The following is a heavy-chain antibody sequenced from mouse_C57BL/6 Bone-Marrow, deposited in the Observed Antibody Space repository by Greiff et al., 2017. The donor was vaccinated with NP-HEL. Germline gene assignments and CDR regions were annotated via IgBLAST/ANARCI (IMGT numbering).Heavy chain of an antibody. CDR1: GYTFTDYY. CDR2: INPNNGGT. CDR3: ARDYYGSSSYYAMDY. V-gene: IGHV1-26*01. D-gene: IGHD1-1*01. J-gene: IGHJ4*01. Sequence: VQLQQSGPELVKPGASVKISCKASGYTFTDYYMNWVKQSHGKSLEWIGDINPNNGGTSYNQKFKGKATLTVDKSSSTAYMELRSLTSEDSAVYYCARDYYGSSSYYAMDYWGQGTSVTVSS.